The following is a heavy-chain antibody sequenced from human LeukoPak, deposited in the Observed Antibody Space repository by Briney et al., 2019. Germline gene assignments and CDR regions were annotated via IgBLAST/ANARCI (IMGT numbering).Heavy chain of an antibody. V-gene: IGHV4-34*01. Sequence: SETLSLTCAVYGGSFSGYYWSWIRQPPGKGVEWSGEINHSGSTNYNPSLKSRVTISVDTSKNQFSLKLSSVTAADTAVYYCARTYYYDSSGYYYSYWGQGTLVTVSS. CDR3: ARTYYYDSSGYYYSY. CDR1: GGSFSGYY. D-gene: IGHD3-22*01. J-gene: IGHJ4*02. CDR2: INHSGST.